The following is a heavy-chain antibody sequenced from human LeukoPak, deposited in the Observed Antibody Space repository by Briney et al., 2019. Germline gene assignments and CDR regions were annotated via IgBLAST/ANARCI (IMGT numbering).Heavy chain of an antibody. CDR3: ARGTATIWEQFDY. J-gene: IGHJ4*02. CDR1: GFTFSSYA. Sequence: TGGSLRLSCAASGFTFSSYAMHWVRQAPGKRLEWMAVISYDGSNKYYADSVKGRFTISRDNSKNTLYLQMNSLRAEDTAVYYCARGTATIWEQFDYWGQGTLVTVSS. CDR2: ISYDGSNK. D-gene: IGHD5-24*01. V-gene: IGHV3-30*04.